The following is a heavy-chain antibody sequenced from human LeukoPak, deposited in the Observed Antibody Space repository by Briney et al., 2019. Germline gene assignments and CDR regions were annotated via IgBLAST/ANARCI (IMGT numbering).Heavy chain of an antibody. V-gene: IGHV4-59*01. CDR3: ARSAGYCTSTSCYAY. CDR2: IFYSGST. D-gene: IGHD2-2*01. CDR1: GGSMSNYY. Sequence: SETLFLTCTVSGGSMSNYYWSWIRQPPGKGLEWIGYIFYSGSTNYNPSLKGRVTISVDTSKNQFSLKLSSVTAADTAVYYCARSAGYCTSTSCYAYWGQGTLVTVSS. J-gene: IGHJ4*02.